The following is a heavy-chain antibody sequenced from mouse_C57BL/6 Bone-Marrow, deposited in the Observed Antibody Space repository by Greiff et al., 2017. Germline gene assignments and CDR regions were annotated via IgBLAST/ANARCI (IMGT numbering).Heavy chain of an antibody. Sequence: DVQLVESGGGLVKPGGSLKLSCAASGFTFSSYAMSWVRQTPEKRLEWVATISDGGSYTYYPDNVKGRFTISRDNAKNNPYLQMSHLKSEDTAMYYCARDNDYDLFDYWGQGTTLTVSS. J-gene: IGHJ2*01. V-gene: IGHV5-4*01. CDR1: GFTFSSYA. D-gene: IGHD2-4*01. CDR2: ISDGGSYT. CDR3: ARDNDYDLFDY.